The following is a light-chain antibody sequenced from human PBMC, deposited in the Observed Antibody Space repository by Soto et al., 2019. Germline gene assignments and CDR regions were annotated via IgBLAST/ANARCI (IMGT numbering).Light chain of an antibody. CDR3: CSYAGSSTFVV. Sequence: QSVLTQPASVSGSPGQSITISGTGTSSDVGSYNLVSWYQQHPGKAPKLMIYEVSKRPSAVSNRFSGSKSGNTASLTISGLQAEDEADYYCCSYAGSSTFVVFGGGTEVTVL. CDR1: SSDVGSYNL. V-gene: IGLV2-23*02. J-gene: IGLJ2*01. CDR2: EVS.